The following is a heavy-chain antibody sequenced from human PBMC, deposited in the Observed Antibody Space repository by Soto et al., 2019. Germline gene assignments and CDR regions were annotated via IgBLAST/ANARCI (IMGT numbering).Heavy chain of an antibody. CDR2: IYYSGST. J-gene: IGHJ5*02. D-gene: IGHD5-12*01. CDR1: GGSVSSGSYY. V-gene: IGHV4-61*01. Sequence: SETLSLTCTVSGGSVSSGSYYWSWIRQPPGKGLEWIGYIYYSGSTNYNPSLKSRVTISVDTSKNQFSLKLSSVTAADTAVYYCARIFSGYDERWFDPWGQGTLVTVSS. CDR3: ARIFSGYDERWFDP.